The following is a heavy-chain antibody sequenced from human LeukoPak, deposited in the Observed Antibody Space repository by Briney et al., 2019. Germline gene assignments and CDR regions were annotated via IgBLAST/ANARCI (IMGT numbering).Heavy chain of an antibody. Sequence: GGSLSLSCTVSGHPFSIYDMDWVREAPGRGRVWVSYISSSGSNRQYAESVKGRFTISRDNAKKSLFLQMNSLRDEDTAVYYCARDPGYNSRGVGAFDIWGRGTMVTVSS. CDR3: ARDPGYNSRGVGAFDI. CDR1: GHPFSIYD. V-gene: IGHV3-48*03. D-gene: IGHD1-1*01. J-gene: IGHJ3*02. CDR2: ISSSGSNR.